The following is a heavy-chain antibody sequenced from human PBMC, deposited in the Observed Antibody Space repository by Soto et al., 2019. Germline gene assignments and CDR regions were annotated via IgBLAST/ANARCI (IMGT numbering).Heavy chain of an antibody. CDR3: ARGGYTSGWFRF. D-gene: IGHD6-19*01. CDR1: GGSFRGYH. CDR2: INNSGST. Sequence: QVQLQQWGAGLLKPSETLSLTCAVHGGSFRGYHWTWIRQPPGKGLEWIGEINNSGSTNDNPSLTSRVTISRDTSKNQFSLSLSSVTAADTAIYYCARGGYTSGWFRFWGQGILVTVSS. V-gene: IGHV4-34*01. J-gene: IGHJ4*02.